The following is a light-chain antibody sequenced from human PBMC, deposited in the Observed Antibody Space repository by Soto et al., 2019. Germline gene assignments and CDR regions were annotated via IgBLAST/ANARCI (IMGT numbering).Light chain of an antibody. CDR2: GAS. CDR3: QQRSNWPIT. V-gene: IGKV3D-20*02. J-gene: IGKJ5*01. CDR1: QSVSSNY. Sequence: EIVLTQSPGTLSFSPGERATLSCRASQSVSSNYLAWYQQKPGQAPRLLIYGASSRATGIPDRFSGSGSGTDFTLTISSLEPEDFAVYYCQQRSNWPITFGQGTRLEIK.